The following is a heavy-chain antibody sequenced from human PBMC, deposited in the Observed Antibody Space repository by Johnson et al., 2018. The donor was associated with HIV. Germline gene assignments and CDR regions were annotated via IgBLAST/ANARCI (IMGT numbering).Heavy chain of an antibody. CDR1: GFTFSSYG. Sequence: QVQLVESGGGVVQPGRSLRLSCAASGFTFSSYGMHWVRQAPGKGLEWVAVIYSGGSTYYADFVKGRFIISRDNSKNTLYLQMNSLRAEDTAVYYCARWVMVRGREGFDMWGQGTMVTVSS. J-gene: IGHJ3*02. CDR3: ARWVMVRGREGFDM. V-gene: IGHV3-NL1*01. D-gene: IGHD3-10*01. CDR2: IYSGGST.